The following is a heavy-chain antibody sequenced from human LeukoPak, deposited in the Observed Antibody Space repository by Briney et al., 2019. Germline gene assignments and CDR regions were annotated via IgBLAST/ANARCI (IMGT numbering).Heavy chain of an antibody. CDR1: GFTFSSYS. Sequence: PGGSLRLSCAASGFTFSSYSMNWVRQAPGKGLEWVSSISSSSSYIYYADSVKGRFTISRDNAKNSLYLQMNSLRAEDTAVYYCARDIGSGSLTELFDYWGQGTLVTVSS. V-gene: IGHV3-21*01. CDR3: ARDIGSGSLTELFDY. J-gene: IGHJ4*02. CDR2: ISSSSSYI. D-gene: IGHD3-10*01.